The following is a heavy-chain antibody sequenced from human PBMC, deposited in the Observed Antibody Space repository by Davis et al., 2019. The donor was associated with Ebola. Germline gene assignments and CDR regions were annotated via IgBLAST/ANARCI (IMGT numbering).Heavy chain of an antibody. CDR3: ARGQKAVAGKYFEF. D-gene: IGHD6-19*01. J-gene: IGHJ1*01. V-gene: IGHV4-34*01. CDR1: GGSFTGYY. CDR2: IYHSGSS. Sequence: MPSETLSLTCAVYGGSFTGYYWTWIRQPPGKGLEWIGDIYHSGSSAYNPSLRSRVTISVDTSKNQFSLSLTSVTAAETAVYYCARGQKAVAGKYFEFWGQGTVVTVSS.